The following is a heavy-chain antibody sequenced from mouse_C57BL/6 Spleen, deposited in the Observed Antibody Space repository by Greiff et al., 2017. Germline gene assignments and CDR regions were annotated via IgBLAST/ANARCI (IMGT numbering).Heavy chain of an antibody. CDR3: ARTLDGYYAMDY. J-gene: IGHJ4*01. CDR2: IYPGSGNT. D-gene: IGHD2-3*01. V-gene: IGHV1-76*01. CDR1: GYTFTDYY. Sequence: VQLQQSGAELVRPGASVKLSCKASGYTFTDYYINWVKQRPGQGLEWIARIYPGSGNTYYNEKFKGKATLTAEKSSSTAYMQLSSLTSEDSAVYVCARTLDGYYAMDYWGQGTSVTVSS.